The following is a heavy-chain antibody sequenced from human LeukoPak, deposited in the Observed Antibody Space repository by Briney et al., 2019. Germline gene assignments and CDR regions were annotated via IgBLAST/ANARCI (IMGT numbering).Heavy chain of an antibody. CDR3: AKEDYVWGSYRYPFDY. Sequence: PGGSLRLSCAASGFTFSSYGMHWVRQAPGKGLEWVAFIRYDGSNKYYADSVKGRFTISRDNSKNTLYLQVNSLRAEDTAVYYCAKEDYVWGSYRYPFDYWGQGTLVTVSS. D-gene: IGHD3-16*02. CDR2: IRYDGSNK. V-gene: IGHV3-30*02. CDR1: GFTFSSYG. J-gene: IGHJ4*02.